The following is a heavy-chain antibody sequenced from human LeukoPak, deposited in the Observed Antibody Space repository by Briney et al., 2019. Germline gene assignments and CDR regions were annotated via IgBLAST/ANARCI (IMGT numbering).Heavy chain of an antibody. J-gene: IGHJ6*02. Sequence: GASVKVSCKASGGTFSSYAISWVRQAPGQGLEWMGGIIPIFGTANYAQKFQGRVTITADESTSTAYMELSSLRSEDTAVYYCARDRMNYENGYYYGMDAWGQGTTVTVSS. V-gene: IGHV1-69*01. CDR2: IIPIFGTA. CDR1: GGTFSSYA. CDR3: ARDRMNYENGYYYGMDA. D-gene: IGHD1-7*01.